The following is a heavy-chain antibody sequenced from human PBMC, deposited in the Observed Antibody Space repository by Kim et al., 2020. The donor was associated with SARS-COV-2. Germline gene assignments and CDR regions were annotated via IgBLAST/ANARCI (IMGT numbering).Heavy chain of an antibody. CDR2: IKQYGSEK. D-gene: IGHD6-13*01. CDR1: GFTFSSYW. CDR3: ARDGIAAAQAHDY. V-gene: IGHV3-7*01. Sequence: GGSLRLSCAASGFTFSSYWMSWVRQAPGKGLEWVANIKQYGSEKYYVDSVKGRFTISRDNAKNSLYLQMNSLRAEDTAVYYCARDGIAAAQAHDYWGQGTLVTVSS. J-gene: IGHJ4*02.